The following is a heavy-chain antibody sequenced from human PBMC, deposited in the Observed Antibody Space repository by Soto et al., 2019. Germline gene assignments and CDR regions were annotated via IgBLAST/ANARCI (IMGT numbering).Heavy chain of an antibody. Sequence: EVQLVGSGGGLVQPGGSLRLSCAASGFTFSSYWMHWVRQAPGKGLVWVSRINSDGSSTSYADSVKDRFTISRDNAKKTLYLQMKSLRAEDTAVYYCVRTSLVVAAATREDYWGQGTLVTVSS. CDR3: VRTSLVVAAATREDY. J-gene: IGHJ4*02. D-gene: IGHD2-15*01. CDR2: INSDGSST. CDR1: GFTFSSYW. V-gene: IGHV3-74*01.